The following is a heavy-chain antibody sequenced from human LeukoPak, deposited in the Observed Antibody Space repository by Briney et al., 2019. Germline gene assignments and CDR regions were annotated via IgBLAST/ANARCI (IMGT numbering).Heavy chain of an antibody. Sequence: SETLSLTCTVSGGSISSYYWSWIRQPPGKGLEWIAYISYSGSTNYNPSLKSRVTISVDTSKNQFSLKLSSVTAADTAVYYCARGPGAAYYYDSSGYLNWFDPWGQGTLVTVSS. CDR2: ISYSGST. V-gene: IGHV4-59*01. D-gene: IGHD3-22*01. J-gene: IGHJ5*02. CDR1: GGSISSYY. CDR3: ARGPGAAYYYDSSGYLNWFDP.